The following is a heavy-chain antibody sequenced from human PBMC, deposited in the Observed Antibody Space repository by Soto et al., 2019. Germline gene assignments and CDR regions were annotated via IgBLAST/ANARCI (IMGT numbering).Heavy chain of an antibody. CDR3: ARGPRVLWFGHPPRWYYFDY. J-gene: IGHJ4*02. CDR1: GGSISSSSSY. D-gene: IGHD3-10*01. Sequence: PSETLSLTCTVSGGSISSSSSYWGWIRQPPGKGLEWVGSIYYLGNTYYNPSLGGRVSISVDPSKNQFSLKLNSVTAADTAVFYRARGPRVLWFGHPPRWYYFDYWGQGTLVTVSS. V-gene: IGHV4-39*01. CDR2: IYYLGNT.